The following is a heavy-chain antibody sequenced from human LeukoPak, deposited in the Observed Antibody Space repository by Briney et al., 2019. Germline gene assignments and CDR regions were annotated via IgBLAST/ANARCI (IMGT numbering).Heavy chain of an antibody. CDR2: ISACNGNT. CDR3: ARCGSDYYDSSGYYYYFDY. J-gene: IGHJ4*02. D-gene: IGHD3-22*01. V-gene: IGHV1-18*01. Sequence: ASVKVSCKASGYTFTSYGISWVRQAPGQGLEWMGWISACNGNTNYAQKLQGRVTMTTDTSTSTAYMELRSLRSDDTAVYYCARCGSDYYDSSGYYYYFDYWGQGTLVTVSS. CDR1: GYTFTSYG.